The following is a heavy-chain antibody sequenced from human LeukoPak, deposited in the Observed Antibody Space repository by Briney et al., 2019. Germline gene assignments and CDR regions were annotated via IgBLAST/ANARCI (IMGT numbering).Heavy chain of an antibody. J-gene: IGHJ4*02. D-gene: IGHD1-26*01. Sequence: GSLRLSCAASRFTFSSYGMHWVRQAPGKGLEWVSSISGSGASTYYADSVKGRFTISRDNSKNTLYLQMNSLRAEDTAVYYCAREGQVVGRTMSDYWGQGTLVTVSS. CDR3: AREGQVVGRTMSDY. CDR1: RFTFSSYG. CDR2: ISGSGAST. V-gene: IGHV3-23*01.